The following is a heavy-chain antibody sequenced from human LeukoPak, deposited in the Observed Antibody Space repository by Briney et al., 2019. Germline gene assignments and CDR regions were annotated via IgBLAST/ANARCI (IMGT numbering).Heavy chain of an antibody. V-gene: IGHV3-53*01. CDR2: IYSGGTT. CDR3: ARVWHWYFDL. D-gene: IGHD2-21*01. J-gene: IGHJ2*01. CDR1: GFTVSSNY. Sequence: GGSLRLSCAASGFTVSSNYWAWVRQPPGKGLEWVSVIYSGGTTSYADSAKGRFTISRDNSENTLYLQMNSLRAEDTALYYCARVWHWYFDLWGRGTLVTVSS.